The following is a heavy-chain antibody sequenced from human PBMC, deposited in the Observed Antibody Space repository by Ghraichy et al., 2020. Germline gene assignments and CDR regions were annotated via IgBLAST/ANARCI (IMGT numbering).Heavy chain of an antibody. CDR2: INPSGGST. CDR1: GYTFTSYY. Sequence: ASVKVSCKASGYTFTSYYMHWVRQAPGQGLEWMGIINPSGGSTTYAQKFQGRVTMTRDTSTSSGYMELSSLRSEDTAVYCCARGYTSGDYWGQGTLVTVSS. D-gene: IGHD5-18*01. J-gene: IGHJ4*02. CDR3: ARGYTSGDY. V-gene: IGHV1-46*01.